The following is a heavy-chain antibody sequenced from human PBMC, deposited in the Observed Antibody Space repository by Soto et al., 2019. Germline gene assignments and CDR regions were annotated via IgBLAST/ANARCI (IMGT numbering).Heavy chain of an antibody. CDR2: IIPIFGTA. D-gene: IGHD3-22*01. CDR3: ARDTGHYYDSSGYYHYFDY. J-gene: IGHJ4*02. Sequence: QVQLVQSGAEVKKPGSSVKVSCKASGGTFSSYAISWVRQAPGQGLEWMGGIIPIFGTANYAQKFQGRVTITADESTSTAYMELSSLRSEATAVYYCARDTGHYYDSSGYYHYFDYWGQGTLVTVSS. V-gene: IGHV1-69*01. CDR1: GGTFSSYA.